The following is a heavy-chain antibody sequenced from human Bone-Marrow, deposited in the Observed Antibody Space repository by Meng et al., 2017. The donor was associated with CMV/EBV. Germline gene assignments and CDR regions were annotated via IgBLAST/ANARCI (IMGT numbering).Heavy chain of an antibody. CDR1: GGTFSSYA. Sequence: SVKVSCKASGGTFSSYAISWVRQAPGQGLEWMGGIIPILGIANYAQKFQGRVTITADKSTSTAYMELSSLRAEDTAVYYCAIRPYFGVVTTDYWGQGTLVTVSS. D-gene: IGHD3-3*01. CDR3: AIRPYFGVVTTDY. CDR2: IIPILGIA. V-gene: IGHV1-69*10. J-gene: IGHJ4*02.